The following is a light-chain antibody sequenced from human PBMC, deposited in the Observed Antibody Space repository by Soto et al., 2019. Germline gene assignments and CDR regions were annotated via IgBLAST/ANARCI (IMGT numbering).Light chain of an antibody. CDR2: GAS. V-gene: IGKV3-15*01. Sequence: EIVMTQSPATLSVSPGERATLSCRASQSVSSNLAWYQQKPGQAPRLLIYGASTRAIGIPARFSGSGSGTEFTLNISSLQSEDFAVYYCQQYNNWPPWTFGQGTKVEIK. CDR3: QQYNNWPPWT. J-gene: IGKJ1*01. CDR1: QSVSSN.